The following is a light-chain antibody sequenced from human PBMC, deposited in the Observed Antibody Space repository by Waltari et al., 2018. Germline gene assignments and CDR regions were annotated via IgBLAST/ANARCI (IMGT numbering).Light chain of an antibody. CDR2: QDN. CDR1: KLGDKY. CDR3: QVWDSSTGV. V-gene: IGLV3-1*01. Sequence: SYDLSQPPSMSVSPGQTARVTCSGDKLGDKYACWYQQKPGQSPVLVIYQDNKRPSGIPERFSGSNSGSTATLTISGTQTADEAAYYCQVWDSSTGVFGGGTKLTVL. J-gene: IGLJ2*01.